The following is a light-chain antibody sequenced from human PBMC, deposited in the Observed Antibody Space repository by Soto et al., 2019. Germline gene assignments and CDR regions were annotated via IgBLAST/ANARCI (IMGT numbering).Light chain of an antibody. Sequence: QSALTQPASVSGSPGQSITISCTGTSSDVGGYDYVSWYQQHPGKAPKVMIYEVSNRPSGVSNRFSGSKSGNTASPTISGLQAEDEADYYCSSYTRSNTVFFGGGTKLNVL. CDR1: SSDVGGYDY. CDR2: EVS. J-gene: IGLJ2*01. CDR3: SSYTRSNTVF. V-gene: IGLV2-14*01.